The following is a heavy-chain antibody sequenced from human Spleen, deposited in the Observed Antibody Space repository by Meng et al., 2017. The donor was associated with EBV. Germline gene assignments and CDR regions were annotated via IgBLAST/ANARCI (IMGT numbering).Heavy chain of an antibody. V-gene: IGHV4-61*01. Sequence: VLLPESGPELVKPSATLSLTCTVSSASVRSGRYHWNWIRQPPGKGLEWIGDIYYSGSTNYNPSLKSRVTISVDTSKNQFSLKLRSVTAADTAVYYCARDQSGPSGFGPWGQGTLVTVSS. D-gene: IGHD5-12*01. CDR3: ARDQSGPSGFGP. CDR2: IYYSGST. CDR1: SASVRSGRYH. J-gene: IGHJ5*02.